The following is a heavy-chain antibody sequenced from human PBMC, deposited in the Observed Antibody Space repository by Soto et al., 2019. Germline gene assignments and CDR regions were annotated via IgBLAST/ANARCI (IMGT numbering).Heavy chain of an antibody. J-gene: IGHJ4*02. V-gene: IGHV4-59*11. CDR2: IFYAGSP. CDR1: GGSISSHY. Sequence: NPSETLSLTCTVSGGSISSHYWSWIRQPPGKGLEWIGYIFYAGSPIYNPSLKSRVTISVDTSKNQFSLKLSSVTAADTAVYYCARAHRERYYYDFSGHYFEYWGPGTLVTVSS. D-gene: IGHD3-22*01. CDR3: ARAHRERYYYDFSGHYFEY.